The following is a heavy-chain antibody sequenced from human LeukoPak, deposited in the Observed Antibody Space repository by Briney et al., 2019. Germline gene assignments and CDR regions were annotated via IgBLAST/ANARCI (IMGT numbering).Heavy chain of an antibody. Sequence: PSETLSLTCTVSGGSISSYCWSWIRQPPGKGLEWIGYIYYSGSTNYNPSLKSRVTISVDTSKNQFSLKLSSVTAADTAVYYCARGGWYYFYWGQGTLVTVSS. V-gene: IGHV4-59*01. CDR2: IYYSGST. D-gene: IGHD6-19*01. J-gene: IGHJ4*02. CDR3: ARGGWYYFY. CDR1: GGSISSYC.